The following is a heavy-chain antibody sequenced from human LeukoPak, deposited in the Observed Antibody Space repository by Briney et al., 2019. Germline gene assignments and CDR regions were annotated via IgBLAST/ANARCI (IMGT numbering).Heavy chain of an antibody. CDR1: GGSISIYY. D-gene: IGHD3-10*01. V-gene: IGHV4-59*01. J-gene: IGHJ5*02. CDR2: IYYSGST. Sequence: SETLSLTCTVSGGSISIYYWSWIRQPPGKGLEWIGYIYYSGSTNYNPSLKSRVTISVDTSKNQFSLKLSSVTAADTAVYYCARGVAVRGVKGWFDPWGQGTLVTVSS. CDR3: ARGVAVRGVKGWFDP.